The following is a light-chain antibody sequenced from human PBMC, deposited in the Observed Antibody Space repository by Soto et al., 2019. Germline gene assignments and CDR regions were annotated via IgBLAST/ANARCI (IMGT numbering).Light chain of an antibody. CDR2: GAP. CDR3: QQYHIWPPWT. CDR1: QSIRSN. V-gene: IGKV3-15*01. J-gene: IGKJ1*01. Sequence: EIVMTQSPDTLSLSPGEGATLSCRVSQSIRSNLAWYQQRPGQAPRLLMYGAPTRADGILAGFAGSGSGTEFTLTISSLRSEDFAVYYCQQYHIWPPWTSGQGTKVELK.